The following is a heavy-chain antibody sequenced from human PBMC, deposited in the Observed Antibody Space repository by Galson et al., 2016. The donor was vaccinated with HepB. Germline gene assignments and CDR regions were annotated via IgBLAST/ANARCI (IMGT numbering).Heavy chain of an antibody. D-gene: IGHD3-22*01. J-gene: IGHJ3*02. CDR2: LSWNGGSI. V-gene: IGHV3-9*01. CDR3: GKDRDMWDSSSYYPYEAIDI. Sequence: SLRLSCAASGFTFDDYSMHWVRQVPGKGLEWVSGLSWNGGSIIYADSVKGRFTISRDNAKNSLYLQMNSLRAEDTALYYCGKDRDMWDSSSYYPYEAIDIWGQGTMVTVSP. CDR1: GFTFDDYS.